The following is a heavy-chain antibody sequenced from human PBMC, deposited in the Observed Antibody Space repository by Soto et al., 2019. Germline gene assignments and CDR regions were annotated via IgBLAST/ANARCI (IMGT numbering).Heavy chain of an antibody. D-gene: IGHD6-19*01. J-gene: IGHJ4*02. CDR3: ARYGIAVAGRIY. Sequence: ASVKVSCKASGYTFTSYAMHWVRQAPGQRLEWMGWINAGNGNTKYSQKFQGGVTITRDTSASTAYMELSSLRSEDTAVYDCARYGIAVAGRIYWGQGTLVTVSS. V-gene: IGHV1-3*01. CDR1: GYTFTSYA. CDR2: INAGNGNT.